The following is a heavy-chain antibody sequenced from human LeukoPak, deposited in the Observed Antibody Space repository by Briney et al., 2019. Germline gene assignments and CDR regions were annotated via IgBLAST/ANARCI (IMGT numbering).Heavy chain of an antibody. Sequence: GGPLRLSCAASGFTFSDSYMSWIRQTPGKGLEWLSYISSSSSDTNYADSVKGRFTISRDNAKNSLYLQMNSLRAEDTAVYYCARDQGLLVVAGRFGYWGQGTLVTVSS. V-gene: IGHV3-11*06. CDR1: GFTFSDSY. CDR3: ARDQGLLVVAGRFGY. D-gene: IGHD6-19*01. J-gene: IGHJ4*02. CDR2: ISSSSSDT.